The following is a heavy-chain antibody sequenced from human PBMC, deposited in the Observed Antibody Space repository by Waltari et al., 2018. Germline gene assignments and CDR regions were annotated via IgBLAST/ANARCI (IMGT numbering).Heavy chain of an antibody. CDR2: ISSSSSYI. J-gene: IGHJ4*02. V-gene: IGHV3-21*01. Sequence: EVQLVESGGGLVKPGGSLRLSCAASGFTFSSYSMHWARQAPGKGLEWVSSISSSSSYIYYADSVKGRFTISRDNAKNSLYLQMNSLRAEDTAVYYCARAVAGTYFDYWGQGTLVTVSS. CDR3: ARAVAGTYFDY. CDR1: GFTFSSYS. D-gene: IGHD6-19*01.